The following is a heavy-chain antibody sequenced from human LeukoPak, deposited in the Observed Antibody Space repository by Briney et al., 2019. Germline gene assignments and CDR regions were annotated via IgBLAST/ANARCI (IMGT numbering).Heavy chain of an antibody. Sequence: TPSETLSLTCAVYGGSFSGYYWSWIRQPPGKGLEWIGEINHSGSTNYNPSLKSRVTISVDTSKNQFSLKLNSVTAADTAVYYCARVQPMFISRPHFGSWGQGTLVTVSS. CDR3: ARVQPMFISRPHFGS. V-gene: IGHV4-34*01. CDR2: INHSGST. D-gene: IGHD6-13*01. J-gene: IGHJ5*01. CDR1: GGSFSGYY.